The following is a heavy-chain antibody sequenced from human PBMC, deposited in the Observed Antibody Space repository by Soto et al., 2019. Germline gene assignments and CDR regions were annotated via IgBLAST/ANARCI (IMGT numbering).Heavy chain of an antibody. CDR1: GYTFTSYG. CDR2: ISAYNGNT. V-gene: IGHV1-18*01. J-gene: IGHJ4*02. D-gene: IGHD3-10*01. Sequence: ASVKVSCKASGYTFTSYGISWVRQAPGQGLEWMGWISAYNGNTNYAQKLQGRVTMTTDTSTSTAYMELRSLRSDDTAVYYCAREGWRTGSGSYEGQANWGQGTLVTVSS. CDR3: AREGWRTGSGSYEGQAN.